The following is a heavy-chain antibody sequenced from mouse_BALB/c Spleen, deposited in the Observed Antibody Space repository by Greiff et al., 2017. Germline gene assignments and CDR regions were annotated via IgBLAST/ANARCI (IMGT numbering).Heavy chain of an antibody. J-gene: IGHJ4*01. V-gene: IGHV1S137*01. Sequence: QVQLKQSGAELVRPGVSVKISCKGSGYTFTDYAMHWVKQSHAKSLEWIGVISTYYGDASYNQKFKGKATMTVDKSSSTAYMELARLTSEDSAIYYCARRGGYPHYYAMDYWGQGTSVTVSS. CDR1: GYTFTDYA. CDR2: ISTYYGDA. D-gene: IGHD2-2*01. CDR3: ARRGGYPHYYAMDY.